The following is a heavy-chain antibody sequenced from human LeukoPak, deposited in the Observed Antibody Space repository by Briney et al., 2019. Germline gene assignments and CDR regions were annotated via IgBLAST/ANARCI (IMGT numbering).Heavy chain of an antibody. CDR3: TTIKRGNIFGYFDF. J-gene: IGHJ4*02. Sequence: SETLFLTCTVSGGSMTTHHWNWIRQTPGKGLEWIGYVFDSGRTKENPSLKSRVTLSADTSKNQLSLRLSSVTAADTAVYYCTTIKRGNIFGYFDFWGQGILVTVSS. CDR2: VFDSGRT. CDR1: GGSMTTHH. V-gene: IGHV4-59*11. D-gene: IGHD5-18*01.